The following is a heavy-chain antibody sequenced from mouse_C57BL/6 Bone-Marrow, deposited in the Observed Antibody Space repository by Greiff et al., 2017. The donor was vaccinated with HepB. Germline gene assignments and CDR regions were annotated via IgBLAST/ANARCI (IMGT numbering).Heavy chain of an antibody. Sequence: ESGPGLVKPSQSLSLTCSVTGYSITSGYYWYWIRQFPGNKLEWMGYISYDGSNNYNPSLKNRITITRDTSKNQFFLQLKSVTTEDTATYYCARDYDGGFDYWGQGTTLTVSS. D-gene: IGHD2-12*01. CDR3: ARDYDGGFDY. CDR2: ISYDGSN. CDR1: GYSITSGYY. J-gene: IGHJ2*01. V-gene: IGHV3-6*01.